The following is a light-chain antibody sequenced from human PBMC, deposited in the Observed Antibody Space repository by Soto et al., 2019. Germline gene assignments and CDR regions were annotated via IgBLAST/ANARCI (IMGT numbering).Light chain of an antibody. CDR3: EPYYCLPSI. J-gene: IGKJ3*01. V-gene: IGKV1-33*01. CDR2: DAS. CDR1: QDISNY. Sequence: DIQMTQSPSSLSASVGDRVTITCQASQDISNYLNWYQQIPGKAPKLLIYDASNLETGVPSRFSGSGPGTDFTFTNTSPQPKAGPTSYYEPYYCLPSIFGPGTQVDIK.